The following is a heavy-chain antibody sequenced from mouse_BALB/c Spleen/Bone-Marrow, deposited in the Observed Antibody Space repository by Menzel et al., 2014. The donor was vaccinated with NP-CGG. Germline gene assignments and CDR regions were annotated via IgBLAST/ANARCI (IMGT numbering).Heavy chain of an antibody. CDR2: IYPGTNST. V-gene: IGHV1-55*01. Sequence: VQGVESGAELVKPGTPVKMSCKASGYTFTSYWMHWVKQRPGQGLEWVGDIYPGTNSTNYNEKFKTKATLTVDTSSSTAYMQLSSPTSEDSAVYYCAREEDFFDYWGQGTTLTVSS. J-gene: IGHJ2*01. CDR3: AREEDFFDY. CDR1: GYTFTSYW.